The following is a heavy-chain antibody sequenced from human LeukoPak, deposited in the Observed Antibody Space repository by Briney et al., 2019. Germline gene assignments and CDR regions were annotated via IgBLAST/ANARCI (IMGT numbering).Heavy chain of an antibody. CDR2: ISAYNGNT. CDR1: GYTFTSYG. Sequence: ASVKVSCKASGYTFTSYGISWVRQAPGQGLEWMGWISAYNGNTNYAQKFQGRVTITADKSTSIAYMELSSLTSEDTAVYYCARDRAWQWLVRPQYFDYWGQGTLVTVSS. J-gene: IGHJ4*02. V-gene: IGHV1-18*01. CDR3: ARDRAWQWLVRPQYFDY. D-gene: IGHD6-19*01.